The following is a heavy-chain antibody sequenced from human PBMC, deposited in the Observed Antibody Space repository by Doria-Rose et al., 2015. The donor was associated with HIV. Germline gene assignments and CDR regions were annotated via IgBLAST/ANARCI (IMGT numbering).Heavy chain of an antibody. CDR2: IRSKAYGGTT. CDR3: TKSYNDFWSGSYYDY. V-gene: IGHV3-49*04. J-gene: IGHJ4*02. Sequence: VQLQESGGGLVQPGRSLRLSCRVFGFTFADSAINWVRQAPGKGLEWLGFIRSKAYGGTTEYAASLKDRFTISRDDSNTIAYLHMNSLKTEDTAVYFCTKSYNDFWSGSYYDYWDPGTLVTVSS. D-gene: IGHD3-3*01. CDR1: GFTFADSA.